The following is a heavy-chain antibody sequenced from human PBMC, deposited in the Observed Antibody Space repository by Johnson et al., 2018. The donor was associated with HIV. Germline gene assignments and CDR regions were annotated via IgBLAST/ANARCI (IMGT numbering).Heavy chain of an antibody. J-gene: IGHJ3*02. CDR2: ISTSGSTI. CDR1: GFTFRDYY. Sequence: QVQLVESGGGLVKPGGSLRLSCAASGFTFRDYYMSWIRQAPGKGLEWVSYISTSGSTIYYADSVKGRFTISRDKSKNTLFLQMNGLRVEDTAVYYCARDPVWDAFDIWGQGTMGTVSS. V-gene: IGHV3-11*04. CDR3: ARDPVWDAFDI.